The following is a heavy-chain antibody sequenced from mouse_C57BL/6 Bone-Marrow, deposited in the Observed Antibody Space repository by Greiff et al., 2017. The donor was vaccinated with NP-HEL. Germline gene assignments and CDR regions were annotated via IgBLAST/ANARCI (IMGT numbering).Heavy chain of an antibody. J-gene: IGHJ1*03. CDR2: LWRGGST. Sequence: VQLQQSGPGLVQPSQSLSISCTVSGFSLTSYGVHWVRQSPGKGLEWLGVLWRGGSTDYNAAFMSSLSITKDNSKSQVFFKMNSLQADDAAIYYCAKKRGLRRDWYFDVWGTGTTVTVSS. D-gene: IGHD2-4*01. CDR1: GFSLTSYG. V-gene: IGHV2-5*01. CDR3: AKKRGLRRDWYFDV.